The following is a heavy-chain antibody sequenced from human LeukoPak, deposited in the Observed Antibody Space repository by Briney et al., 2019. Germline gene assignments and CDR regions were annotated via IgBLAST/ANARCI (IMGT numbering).Heavy chain of an antibody. J-gene: IGHJ4*02. CDR2: ISSSSDLM. CDR3: ARVAEIQLWLRSAFDY. D-gene: IGHD5-18*01. Sequence: GGSLRLSCEASGFSLSISGMNWVRQAPGKGLEWISYISSSSDLMSYVDSVKGRFTVSRDNAKNSLFLQMNSLRDEDTAVYYCARVAEIQLWLRSAFDYWGQGTLVTVSS. CDR1: GFSLSISG. V-gene: IGHV3-48*02.